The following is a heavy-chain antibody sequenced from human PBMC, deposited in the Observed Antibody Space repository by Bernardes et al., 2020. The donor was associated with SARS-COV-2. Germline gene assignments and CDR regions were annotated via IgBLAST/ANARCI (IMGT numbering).Heavy chain of an antibody. V-gene: IGHV4-34*01. D-gene: IGHD3-3*01. CDR1: GGAFMGYS. CDR3: ARGSLQFLFTQRYFFDH. CDR2: INRSGNT. J-gene: IGHJ4*02. Sequence: SETLSLTCAVYGGAFMGYSWTWIRQPPGKGLEWHGEINRSGNTHYNPSLKSRVTISVDTSKNQFSLRLYSVTGADTAVYYCARGSLQFLFTQRYFFDHWGQGTLVTVSS.